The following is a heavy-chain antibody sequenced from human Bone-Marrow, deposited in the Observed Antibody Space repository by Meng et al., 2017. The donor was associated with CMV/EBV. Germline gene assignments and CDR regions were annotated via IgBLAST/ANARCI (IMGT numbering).Heavy chain of an antibody. J-gene: IGHJ4*02. CDR1: GYTFTGYY. CDR2: INPNSGGT. V-gene: IGHV1-2*02. D-gene: IGHD6-19*01. CDR3: ARDFGSGWYYFDY. Sequence: ASVKVSCKASGYTFTGYYMHWVRQAPGQGLEWMGWINPNSGGTNYAQKFQGRVTMTRDTSISTAYMELSRLRSDDTAVYYCARDFGSGWYYFDYWGQGTLVTVS.